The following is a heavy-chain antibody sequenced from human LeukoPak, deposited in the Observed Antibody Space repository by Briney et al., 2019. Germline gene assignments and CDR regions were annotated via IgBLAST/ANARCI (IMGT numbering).Heavy chain of an antibody. CDR1: GFTFSSYA. CDR2: ISDSGGST. J-gene: IGHJ4*02. Sequence: GGSLRLSCAASGFTFSSYAMSWVRQAPGKGLEWVSAISDSGGSTYYADSVKGRFTISRDNSKNTVYLQMNSLGAEDTAVYYCAKDRRGCSSTSCYYRFDYWGQGTLVTVSS. D-gene: IGHD2-2*01. V-gene: IGHV3-23*01. CDR3: AKDRRGCSSTSCYYRFDY.